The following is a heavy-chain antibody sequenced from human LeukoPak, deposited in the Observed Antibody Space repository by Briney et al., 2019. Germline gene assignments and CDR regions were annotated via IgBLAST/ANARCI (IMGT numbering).Heavy chain of an antibody. CDR2: IRQDGSEK. V-gene: IGHV3-7*01. D-gene: IGHD3-22*01. Sequence: GGFLRLSCAASGFSFSSYWMSWVRQAPGKGLEWVANIRQDGSEKYYVDSVKGRFTISRDNVKNSLYLQMNSLRVEDTAVYYCARGGKFYYDSSGYPGDYWGQGTLVTVSS. CDR1: GFSFSSYW. CDR3: ARGGKFYYDSSGYPGDY. J-gene: IGHJ4*02.